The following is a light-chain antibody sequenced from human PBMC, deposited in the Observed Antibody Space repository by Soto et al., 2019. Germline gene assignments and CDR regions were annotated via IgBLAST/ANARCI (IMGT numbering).Light chain of an antibody. Sequence: DTPISHSLSSLSGKDEDSITSTCRASQTISSWLAWYQQKPGKAPKLLIYKASTLKSGVPSRFSGSGSGTEFTLTISSLQPDDFATYYCQHYNSYSEAFGQ. CDR2: KAS. J-gene: IGKJ1*01. CDR1: QTISSW. CDR3: QHYNSYSEA. V-gene: IGKV1-5*03.